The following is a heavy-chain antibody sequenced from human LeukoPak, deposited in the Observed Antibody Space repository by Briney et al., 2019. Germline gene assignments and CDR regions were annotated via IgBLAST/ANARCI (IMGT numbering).Heavy chain of an antibody. J-gene: IGHJ4*02. V-gene: IGHV4-59*01. Sequence: SETLSLTCTVSGGSISSYYWSWIRQPPGKGLEWIGYIYYSGSTNYNPSLKSRVTISVDTSKNQFSPKLSSVTAADTAVYYCARDGYSSGWYVFDYWGQGTLVTVSS. CDR1: GGSISSYY. D-gene: IGHD6-19*01. CDR3: ARDGYSSGWYVFDY. CDR2: IYYSGST.